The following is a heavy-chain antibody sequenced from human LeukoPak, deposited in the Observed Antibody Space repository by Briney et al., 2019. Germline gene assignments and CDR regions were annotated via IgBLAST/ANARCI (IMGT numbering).Heavy chain of an antibody. D-gene: IGHD3-22*01. CDR2: ISYDGSNK. CDR3: AKDAYYYDSSGYYYADY. CDR1: GFTFSSYG. J-gene: IGHJ4*02. V-gene: IGHV3-30*18. Sequence: SGGSLRLSCAASGFTFSSYGMHWVRQAPGKGLEWVAVISYDGSNKYYADSVKGRFTISRDNSKNTLYLQMNSLRAEDTAVYHCAKDAYYYDSSGYYYADYWGQGTLVTVSS.